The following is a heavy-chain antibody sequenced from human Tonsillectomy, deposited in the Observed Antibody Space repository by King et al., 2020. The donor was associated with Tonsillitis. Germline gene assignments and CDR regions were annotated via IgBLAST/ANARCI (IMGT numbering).Heavy chain of an antibody. D-gene: IGHD3-10*01. CDR2: INPNSRGT. CDR3: ARGGGGFDS. Sequence: HVQLVESGAAVKKPGASVKVSCKASGFTFTGYYMHWVRQAPGQGLEWMGWINPNSRGTNYAQKFQGRVTMTRDTSIRTAYMELTRLRSGDTAVYDCARGGGGFDSWGQGTLVTVSS. V-gene: IGHV1-2*02. J-gene: IGHJ4*02. CDR1: GFTFTGYY.